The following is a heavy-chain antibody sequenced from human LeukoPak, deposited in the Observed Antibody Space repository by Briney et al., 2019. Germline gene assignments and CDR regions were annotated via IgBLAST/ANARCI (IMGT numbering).Heavy chain of an antibody. CDR1: GGSISSYY. CDR3: ATSGYSSCCPDY. Sequence: SETLSLTCTVSGGSISSYYWSWIRQPPGKGLEWIGRIYTSGSTNYNPSLKSRVTMSVDTSKNQFSLKLSSVTAADTAVYYCATSGYSSCCPDYWGQGTLVTVSS. J-gene: IGHJ4*02. D-gene: IGHD6-13*01. V-gene: IGHV4-4*07. CDR2: IYTSGST.